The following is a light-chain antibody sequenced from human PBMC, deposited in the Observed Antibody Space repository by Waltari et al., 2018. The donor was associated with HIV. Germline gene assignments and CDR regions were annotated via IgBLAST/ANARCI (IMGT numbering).Light chain of an antibody. CDR2: GNT. Sequence: QPVLTQPPSVSGAPGQRVTISCTGSSSNIGAGYDVHWYQQLPGTAPKLLIYGNTNRPSGVPDRFAGSKSGTSASLAITGLQPEDEADYYCQSYDSNLSGWVFGGGAKLTVL. V-gene: IGLV1-40*01. CDR1: SSNIGAGYD. CDR3: QSYDSNLSGWV. J-gene: IGLJ3*02.